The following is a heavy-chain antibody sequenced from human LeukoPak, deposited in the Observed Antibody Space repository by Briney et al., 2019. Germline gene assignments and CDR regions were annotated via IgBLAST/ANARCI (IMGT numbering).Heavy chain of an antibody. D-gene: IGHD2-21*02. J-gene: IGHJ4*02. CDR3: LIVVTAVYYFDY. V-gene: IGHV1-69*05. CDR2: IIPIFGTA. Sequence: SVKVSCKASGGTFSSYAISWVRQAPGQGLEWMGRIIPIFGTANYAQKFQGRVTITTDKSTSTAYMELSSLRSEDTAVYYCLIVVTAVYYFDYWGQGTLVTVSS. CDR1: GGTFSSYA.